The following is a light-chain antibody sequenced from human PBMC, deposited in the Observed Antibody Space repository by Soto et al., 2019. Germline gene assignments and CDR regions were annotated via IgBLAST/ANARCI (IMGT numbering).Light chain of an antibody. V-gene: IGKV1-33*01. CDR2: VAS. Sequence: DIQVTQSPSSLSASIGDRVTITCRASQDITHYLNWYQQKPGKPPELLIYVASNLETGVPSRFSGSGSRTDFILTINSLQPEDIATYFCQKYESLPLTCGGGTKVEI. CDR1: QDITHY. J-gene: IGKJ4*01. CDR3: QKYESLPLT.